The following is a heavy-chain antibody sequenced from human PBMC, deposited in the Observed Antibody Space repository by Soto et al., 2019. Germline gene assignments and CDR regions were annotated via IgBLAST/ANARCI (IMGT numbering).Heavy chain of an antibody. CDR2: IIPIFGTA. CDR3: ARGTRPSNYDILSSPYYYGMDV. V-gene: IGHV1-69*13. CDR1: GGTFSSYA. Sequence: SVKVSCKASGGTFSSYAISWVRQAPGQGLEWMGGIIPIFGTANYAQKFQGRVTITADESTSTAYMELSSLRSEDTAVYYCARGTRPSNYDILSSPYYYGMDVWGQGTTVTVSS. D-gene: IGHD3-9*01. J-gene: IGHJ6*02.